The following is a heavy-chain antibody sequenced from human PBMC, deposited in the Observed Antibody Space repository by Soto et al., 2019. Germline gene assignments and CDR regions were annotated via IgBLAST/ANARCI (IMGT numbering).Heavy chain of an antibody. V-gene: IGHV3-53*01. J-gene: IGHJ4*02. Sequence: GGSLRLSCAASGFTVSSNYMSWVRQAPGKGLEGVSVIFNGGSTDYADSVKGRFTMSRDNSKNTVYLQMNSLRPEDTALYFCVKEFKGAFDYWGQGSLGTV. CDR1: GFTVSSNY. D-gene: IGHD3-16*01. CDR3: VKEFKGAFDY. CDR2: IFNGGST.